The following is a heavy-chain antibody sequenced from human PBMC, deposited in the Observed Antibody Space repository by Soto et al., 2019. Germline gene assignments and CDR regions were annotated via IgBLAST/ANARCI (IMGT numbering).Heavy chain of an antibody. CDR2: ISSSGSTI. CDR1: GFTFSDYY. J-gene: IGHJ6*02. V-gene: IGHV3-11*01. CDR3: ARDNPNYYDSSGYYVPLAGYYYYGMDL. Sequence: PGGSLRLSCAASGFTFSDYYMSWIRQAPGKGLEWVSYISSSGSTIYYADSVKGRFTISRDNAKNSLYLQMNSLRAEDTAVYYCARDNPNYYDSSGYYVPLAGYYYYGMDLWGQGTTVTVSS. D-gene: IGHD3-22*01.